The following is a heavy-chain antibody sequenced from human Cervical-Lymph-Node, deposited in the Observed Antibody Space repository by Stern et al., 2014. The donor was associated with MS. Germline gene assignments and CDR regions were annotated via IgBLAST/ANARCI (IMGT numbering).Heavy chain of an antibody. Sequence: QEQLVQPGSELKKPGASVKVSCKASGYTFTSYAMNWVRQAPGQGLEWMGWIHNNTGNPTYAQGFTGRFVFSLDTSVSTAYLQISSLKAEDTAVYYCASGAMGDFWSGYSYFDYWGQGTLVTVSS. CDR1: GYTFTSYA. V-gene: IGHV7-4-1*02. CDR2: IHNNTGNP. CDR3: ASGAMGDFWSGYSYFDY. D-gene: IGHD3-3*01. J-gene: IGHJ4*02.